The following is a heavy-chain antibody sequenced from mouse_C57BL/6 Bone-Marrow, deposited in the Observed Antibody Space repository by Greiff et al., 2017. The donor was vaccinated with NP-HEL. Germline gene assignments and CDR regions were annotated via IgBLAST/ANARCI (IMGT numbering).Heavy chain of an antibody. D-gene: IGHD1-1*01. J-gene: IGHJ3*01. Sequence: VQLQQPGAELVKPGASVKLSCKASGYTFTSYWMHWVKQRPGQGLEWIGMIHPNSGSTNYNEKFKSKATLTVDKSSSTAYMQLGSLTSEDSAVYYCARDYGSSPWFAYWGQGTLVTVSA. CDR1: GYTFTSYW. V-gene: IGHV1-64*01. CDR2: IHPNSGST. CDR3: ARDYGSSPWFAY.